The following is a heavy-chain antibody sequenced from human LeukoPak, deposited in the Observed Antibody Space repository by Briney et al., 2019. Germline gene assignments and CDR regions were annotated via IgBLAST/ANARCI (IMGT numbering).Heavy chain of an antibody. CDR3: AKGGGGYLDY. CDR1: GFSSSSYG. V-gene: IGHV3-23*01. D-gene: IGHD3-10*01. J-gene: IGHJ4*02. CDR2: IGPGGNT. Sequence: GGSLRLSSAASGFSSSSYGMSWVRQAPGKVLEWVSAIGPGGNTYYADSVKGRFTISRDNSKNTVYLKMNSLRAEDTEDTAVYYCAKGGGGYLDYWGQGALVIVSS.